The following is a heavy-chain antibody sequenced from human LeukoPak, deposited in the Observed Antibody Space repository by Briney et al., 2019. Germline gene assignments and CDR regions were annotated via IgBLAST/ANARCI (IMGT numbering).Heavy chain of an antibody. V-gene: IGHV1-69*06. Sequence: ASVKVSCKASGGTFSSYAISWVRQAPGQGLEWMGGIIPIFGTANYAQKFRGRVTITADKSTRTAYMELSSLRSEDTAVYYCARDDAYSSSSPDYWGQGTLVTVSS. CDR1: GGTFSSYA. CDR3: ARDDAYSSSSPDY. J-gene: IGHJ4*02. D-gene: IGHD6-6*01. CDR2: IIPIFGTA.